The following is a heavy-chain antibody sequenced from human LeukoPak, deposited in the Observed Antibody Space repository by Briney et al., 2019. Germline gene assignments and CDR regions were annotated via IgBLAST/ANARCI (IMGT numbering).Heavy chain of an antibody. Sequence: PGGSLRLSCAASGFTFSTYAMSWIRQPPGKGLEWIGEINHSGSTNYNPSIKSRVTISVDTSKNQFSLNLTSVTAADTAVYYCARLYIGGYSRSTNYNWFDPWGQGTLVTVSS. D-gene: IGHD6-13*01. J-gene: IGHJ5*02. V-gene: IGHV4-34*01. CDR2: INHSGST. CDR1: GFTFSTYA. CDR3: ARLYIGGYSRSTNYNWFDP.